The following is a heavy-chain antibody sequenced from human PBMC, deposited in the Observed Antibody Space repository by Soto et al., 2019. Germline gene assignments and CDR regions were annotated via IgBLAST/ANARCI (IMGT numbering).Heavy chain of an antibody. CDR1: GFTFSDYY. Sequence: GGSLRLSCAASGFTFSDYYMSWIRQAPGKGLEWVSYISSIGSTIYYADFVKGRFTISRDNAKNSLYLQMNSLRAEDTAVYYCARYSSSSPFRYYYYYMDVWGKGTTVTVSS. V-gene: IGHV3-11*01. J-gene: IGHJ6*03. D-gene: IGHD6-6*01. CDR2: ISSIGSTI. CDR3: ARYSSSSPFRYYYYYMDV.